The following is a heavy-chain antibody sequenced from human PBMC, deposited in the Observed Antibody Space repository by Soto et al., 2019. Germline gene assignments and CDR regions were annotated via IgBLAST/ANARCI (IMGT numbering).Heavy chain of an antibody. D-gene: IGHD3-22*01. CDR3: ARGTRNFYDTSGYWPWFDP. V-gene: IGHV3-13*01. CDR2: IGTSGDT. CDR1: GFTFSSYD. J-gene: IGHJ5*02. Sequence: GSLRLSFAASGFTFSSYDMHWVRQPTGKGLEWVSAIGTSGDTYYPGSVKGRFTISRENAKNSLYLQINSLRAGDTAVYYCARGTRNFYDTSGYWPWFDPWGQGTLVTVSS.